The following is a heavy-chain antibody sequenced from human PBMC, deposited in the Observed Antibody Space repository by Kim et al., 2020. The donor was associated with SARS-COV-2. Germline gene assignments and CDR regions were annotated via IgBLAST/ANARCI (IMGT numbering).Heavy chain of an antibody. CDR2: FGTA. D-gene: IGHD3-16*01. CDR3: ARDELGGA. J-gene: IGHJ5*02. Sequence: FGTATYAQKFQGRVTITADESTSTAYMELSSLRSEDTAVYYCARDELGGAWGQGTLVTVSS. V-gene: IGHV1-69*01.